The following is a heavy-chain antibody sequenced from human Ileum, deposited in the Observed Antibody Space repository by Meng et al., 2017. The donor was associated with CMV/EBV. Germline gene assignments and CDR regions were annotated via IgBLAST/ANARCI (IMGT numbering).Heavy chain of an antibody. CDR3: ATEYSASPGWFDP. V-gene: IGHV4-30-4*08. J-gene: IGHJ5*02. Sequence: QVQRQESGPGMGKPSQTRSLTCTVSGDSISSGSYYWSWIGQPAGKGPEWIRYIYYSGSTYYNPSLKSRLTIALDTSKNQFSLRLTSVTDADTGVYYCATEYSASPGWFDPWGQGILVTVSS. D-gene: IGHD5-12*01. CDR2: IYYSGST. CDR1: GDSISSGSYY.